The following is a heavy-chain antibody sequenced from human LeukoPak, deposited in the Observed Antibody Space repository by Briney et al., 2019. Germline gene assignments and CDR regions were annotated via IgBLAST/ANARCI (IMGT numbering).Heavy chain of an antibody. J-gene: IGHJ4*02. D-gene: IGHD3-9*01. Sequence: GGSLRLSCAASGFTFSNAWMSWVRQAPGKGLEWVCRVISNANGGTTDYAAPVQGRFSISRDDSENTLYLYMNSLKTEDTAVYYCTTYTGFDWLPHFDFWGQGTLVTVSS. CDR1: GFTFSNAW. V-gene: IGHV3-15*01. CDR3: TTYTGFDWLPHFDF. CDR2: VISNANGGTT.